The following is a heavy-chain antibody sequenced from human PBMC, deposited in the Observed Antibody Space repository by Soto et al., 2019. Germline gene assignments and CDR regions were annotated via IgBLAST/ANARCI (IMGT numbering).Heavy chain of an antibody. CDR3: ASAPMMTTLDYYFDY. Sequence: SETLSLTCTVSGDSISSSSYYWGWIRQPPGKGLEWIGSIYYSGSTYYNPSLKSRVTISVATSKNQFSLKLSSVSAADTAVYYCASAPMMTTLDYYFDYWVQGTLVTVSS. CDR1: GDSISSSSYY. D-gene: IGHD4-4*01. CDR2: IYYSGST. J-gene: IGHJ4*02. V-gene: IGHV4-39*01.